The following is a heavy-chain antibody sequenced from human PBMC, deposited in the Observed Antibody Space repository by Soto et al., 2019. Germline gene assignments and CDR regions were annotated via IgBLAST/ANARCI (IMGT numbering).Heavy chain of an antibody. V-gene: IGHV4-39*01. Sequence: SETLSLTCTVSGGSISSSSYYWGWIRQPPGKGLEWIGSIYYSGSTYYNPSLKCRVTISVDTSKNQFALRLSSVTAADTAVYYCARHAYYGSGSYYIRQLNFDYWGQGTLVTVSS. CDR2: IYYSGST. D-gene: IGHD3-10*01. J-gene: IGHJ4*02. CDR1: GGSISSSSYY. CDR3: ARHAYYGSGSYYIRQLNFDY.